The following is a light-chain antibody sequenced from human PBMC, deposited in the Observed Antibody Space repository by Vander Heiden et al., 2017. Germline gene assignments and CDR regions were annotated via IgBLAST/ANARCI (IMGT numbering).Light chain of an antibody. Sequence: SALTHPLSVSVAPGQTARLTCGGNNIGSKSVHWYQHKPGQAPVLVVYYDSERPSGIPARFSGSNSGTTATLTISRVEAGDEADYYCQAWDSSSDHWVFGGGTKLTVL. CDR2: YDS. J-gene: IGLJ3*02. CDR3: QAWDSSSDHWV. V-gene: IGLV3-21*02. CDR1: NIGSKS.